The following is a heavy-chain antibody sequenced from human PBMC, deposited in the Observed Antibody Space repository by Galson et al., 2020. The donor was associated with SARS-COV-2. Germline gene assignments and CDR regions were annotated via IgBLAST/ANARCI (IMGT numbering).Heavy chain of an antibody. V-gene: IGHV2-70*01. D-gene: IGHD1-26*01. J-gene: IGHJ6*01. CDR3: ARVALVGARFSDCFFCYGRDE. Sequence: SGPTLVKPTQTLTLTCTFSGFSLRTRGMSVSWIRQPPGKPLEWLALIDWDDDKYYRPTLKPRLTISKDTAKNQVVLTMTNIDPGDAATYYRARVALVGARFSDCFFCYGRDEWGQGSTVTVSS. CDR2: IDWDDDK. CDR1: GFSLRTRGMS.